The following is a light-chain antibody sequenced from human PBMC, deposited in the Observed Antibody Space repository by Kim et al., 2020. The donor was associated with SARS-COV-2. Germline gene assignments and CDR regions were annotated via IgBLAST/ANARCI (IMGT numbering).Light chain of an antibody. Sequence: KTGTTSCTRSSGSIASNDVQWYQQRPGSAPTTVIYEDNQRPSGVPDRFSGSIDSSSNSASLTISGLKTEDEADYYCQSYDSSNQGVFGGGTQLTVL. V-gene: IGLV6-57*03. CDR2: EDN. CDR3: QSYDSSNQGV. J-gene: IGLJ3*02. CDR1: SGSIASND.